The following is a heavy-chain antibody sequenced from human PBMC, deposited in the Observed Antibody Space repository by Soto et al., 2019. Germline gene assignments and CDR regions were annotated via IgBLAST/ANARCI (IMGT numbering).Heavy chain of an antibody. Sequence: EVQLVESGGGLVQPGGSLRLSCAASGFTFSSYGMNMVRQAPGKGLAWVSYISSSSATIQYADSVKGRFTISRDNAKNPLYLQMNSLRDEDTAVYYCARGGAARPDYWGQGTLVTVSS. CDR1: GFTFSSYG. V-gene: IGHV3-48*02. CDR3: ARGGAARPDY. CDR2: ISSSSATI. J-gene: IGHJ4*02. D-gene: IGHD6-6*01.